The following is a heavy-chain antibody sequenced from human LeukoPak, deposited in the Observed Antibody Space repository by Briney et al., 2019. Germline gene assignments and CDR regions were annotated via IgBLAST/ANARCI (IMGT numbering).Heavy chain of an antibody. V-gene: IGHV3-74*01. CDR2: INSDGSST. J-gene: IGHJ4*02. D-gene: IGHD6-19*01. Sequence: GGSLRLSCAASGFTFSSYWMHWVRQAPGKGLVWVSRINSDGSSTSYADSVKGRFTIPRDNAKNTLYLQMTSLRAEDTAVYYCARGGSGWYVGGSFDYWGQGTLVTVSS. CDR3: ARGGSGWYVGGSFDY. CDR1: GFTFSSYW.